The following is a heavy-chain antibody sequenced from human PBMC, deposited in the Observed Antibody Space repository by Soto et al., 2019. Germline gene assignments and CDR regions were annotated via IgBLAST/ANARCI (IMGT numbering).Heavy chain of an antibody. CDR2: INHSGST. V-gene: IGHV4-34*01. CDR3: ARGGKDFDY. Sequence: SETLSLTCAVYGGSFSGYYWSWIRQPPGKGLEWIGEINHSGSTNYNQSLKSRVTISVDTSKNQFSLKLSSVTAADTAVYYCARGGKDFDYWGQGTLVTVSS. J-gene: IGHJ4*02. CDR1: GGSFSGYY.